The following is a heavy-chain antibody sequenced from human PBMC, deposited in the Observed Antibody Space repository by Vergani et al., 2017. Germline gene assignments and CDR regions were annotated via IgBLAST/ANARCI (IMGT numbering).Heavy chain of an antibody. D-gene: IGHD3-10*02. V-gene: IGHV4-38-2*01. CDR1: DSSIMTNPY. CDR2: IHHYGDT. Sequence: QVQLQESGPGLVKPSETLILTCAVSDSSIMTNPYWCWFRQSPGKGLEWIGCIHHYGDTHYNSSLKSRVSISIVSRSKFSLSLTSATAADTAIYYTARHRCSWGSLPSSYLYGFDVGGQGTMVTVSS. J-gene: IGHJ6*02. CDR3: ARHRCSWGSLPSSYLYGFDV.